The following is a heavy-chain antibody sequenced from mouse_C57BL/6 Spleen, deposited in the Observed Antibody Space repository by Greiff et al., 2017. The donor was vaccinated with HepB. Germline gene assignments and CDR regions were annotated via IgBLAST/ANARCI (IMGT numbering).Heavy chain of an antibody. J-gene: IGHJ2*01. V-gene: IGHV1-52*01. Sequence: QVQLQQPGAELVRPGSSVKLSCKASGYTFTSYWMHWVKQRPIQGLEWIGNIDPSDSETHYNQKFKDKATLTVDKSSITAYMQLSSLTSEDSAVYYCARDGNYYFDYWGQGTTLTVSS. CDR2: IDPSDSET. CDR3: ARDGNYYFDY. D-gene: IGHD2-1*01. CDR1: GYTFTSYW.